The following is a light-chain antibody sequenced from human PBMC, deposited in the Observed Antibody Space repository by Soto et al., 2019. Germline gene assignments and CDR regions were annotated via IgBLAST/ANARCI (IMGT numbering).Light chain of an antibody. CDR3: QHSYSTLWT. Sequence: DIQMTQSPSSLSASVGDRVTITCRASQSISSYLNWYQQKPGKAPKLLFYAASSLQSGVPSRFSGSGSGTDFTLTISSLQPEDFATYYCQHSYSTLWTFGQGTKVEIK. J-gene: IGKJ1*01. CDR1: QSISSY. V-gene: IGKV1-39*01. CDR2: AAS.